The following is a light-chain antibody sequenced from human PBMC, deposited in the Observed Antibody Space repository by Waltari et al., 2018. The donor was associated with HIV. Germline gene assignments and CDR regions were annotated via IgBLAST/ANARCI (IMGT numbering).Light chain of an antibody. CDR3: QSADSSGTYPVV. CDR1: AVPKQS. V-gene: IGLV3-25*03. Sequence: SYELTHPPSVSVSPGQTARITCSGDAVPKQSALWYQQKPGQAPVLVIYKDSERPSGIPERFSGSSSGTTVTLTISGVQAEDEADYYCQSADSSGTYPVVFGGGTKLTVL. CDR2: KDS. J-gene: IGLJ2*01.